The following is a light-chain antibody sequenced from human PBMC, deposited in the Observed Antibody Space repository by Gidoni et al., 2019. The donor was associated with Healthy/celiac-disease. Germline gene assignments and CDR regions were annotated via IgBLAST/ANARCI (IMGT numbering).Light chain of an antibody. V-gene: IGKV3-15*01. CDR2: GAS. CDR3: QQYNNWPRMYT. CDR1: QSGSSN. J-gene: IGKJ2*01. Sequence: EIVMTQSPATLSASPGERATLSCRPSQSGSSNLALYQQKPGQAPRLLIYGASTRATGIPARFSGSGSGTEFTLTINSLQSEDFAVYYCQQYNNWPRMYTFGQGTKLEIK.